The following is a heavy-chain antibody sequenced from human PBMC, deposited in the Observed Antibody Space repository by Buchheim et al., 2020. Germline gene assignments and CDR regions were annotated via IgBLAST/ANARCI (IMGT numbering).Heavy chain of an antibody. CDR1: GFTFSSYA. J-gene: IGHJ6*02. V-gene: IGHV3-30-3*01. CDR3: ARDLFARIAARPGGMDV. CDR2: ISHDGSNK. D-gene: IGHD6-6*01. Sequence: QVQLVESGGGVVQPGRSLRLSCAASGFTFSSYAMHWVRQAPGKGLEWVAVISHDGSNKYYADSVKGRFTISRDNSKNTLYLQMNSLRAEDTAVYYCARDLFARIAARPGGMDVWGQGTT.